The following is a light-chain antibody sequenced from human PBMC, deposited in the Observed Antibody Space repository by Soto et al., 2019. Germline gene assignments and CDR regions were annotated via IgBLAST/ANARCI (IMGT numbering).Light chain of an antibody. J-gene: IGKJ5*01. CDR2: DGS. V-gene: IGKV1-33*01. Sequence: DTQMTQSPGARSASVGEGVIITCRSSHDITNYLNWYHQKPGQAPKLLIYDGSTLRAGVPSRFSGSGSGTQFTFTISSLQPEDIGTYYCQQYDILPITFGQGTRLEIK. CDR3: QQYDILPIT. CDR1: HDITNY.